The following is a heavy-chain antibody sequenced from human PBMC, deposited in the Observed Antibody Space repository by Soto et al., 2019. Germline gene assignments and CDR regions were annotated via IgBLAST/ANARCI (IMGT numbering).Heavy chain of an antibody. V-gene: IGHV4-34*01. Sequence: QVQLQQWGAGLLKPSETLSLTCAVYGGSFSGYYWTWIRQPPGTGPEWGGEINHSGSTNYNPSLKTRVAISVDTSKNKFSLKLTSVTAEATAVYYCARDKITGLFDYWGQGTLVTVSS. CDR3: ARDKITGLFDY. CDR1: GGSFSGYY. D-gene: IGHD2-8*02. J-gene: IGHJ4*02. CDR2: INHSGST.